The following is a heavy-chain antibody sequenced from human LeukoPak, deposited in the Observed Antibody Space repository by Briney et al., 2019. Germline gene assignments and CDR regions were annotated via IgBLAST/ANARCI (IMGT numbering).Heavy chain of an antibody. D-gene: IGHD2-2*01. CDR2: INTNTGNP. J-gene: IGHJ6*02. CDR3: ARGCSSTSCLSYYYYGMDV. V-gene: IGHV7-4-1*02. CDR1: GYTFTGYY. Sequence: ASVKVSCKASGYTFTGYYMHWVRQAPGQGLEWMGWINTNTGNPTYAQGFTGRFVFSLDTSVSTAYLQISSLKAEDTAVYYCARGCSSTSCLSYYYYGMDVWGQGTTVTVSS.